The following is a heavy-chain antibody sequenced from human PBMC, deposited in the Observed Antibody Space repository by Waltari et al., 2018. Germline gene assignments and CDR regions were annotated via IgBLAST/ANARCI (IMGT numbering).Heavy chain of an antibody. V-gene: IGHV3-72*01. Sequence: EVQLVESGGGMVQPGGSLRLSCAASGFTFSDHYMDWVRQAPGKGVGWVARTRNKANSYTTEYAASVKGRFIISRDDSKNSLYLQMNSLKTEDTALYYCARVETGASYHFGYWGQGTLVTVSS. CDR1: GFTFSDHY. J-gene: IGHJ4*02. CDR3: ARVETGASYHFGY. D-gene: IGHD1-26*01. CDR2: TRNKANSYTT.